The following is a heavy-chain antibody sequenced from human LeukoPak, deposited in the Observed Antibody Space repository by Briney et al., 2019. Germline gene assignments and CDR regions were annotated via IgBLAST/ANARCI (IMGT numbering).Heavy chain of an antibody. D-gene: IGHD1-1*01. CDR1: GASISSSTYY. Sequence: PSETLSFTCTVSGASISSSTYYWGWIRQPPGKGLEWIGSIYYSGNTYYNPSLQSRVTISVDTSKNQFSLKLTSVTAADTAVYYCARQWKYWGQGTLVTVSS. CDR3: ARQWKY. V-gene: IGHV4-39*01. J-gene: IGHJ4*02. CDR2: IYYSGNT.